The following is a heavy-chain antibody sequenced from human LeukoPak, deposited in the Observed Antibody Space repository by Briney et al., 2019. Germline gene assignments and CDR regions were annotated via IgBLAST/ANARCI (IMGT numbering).Heavy chain of an antibody. Sequence: KTSETLSLTCAVYGGSFSGYYWSWIRQPPGKGLEWIGEINHSGSTYYNPSLKSRVTISVDTSKNQFSLKLSSVTAADTAVYYCARDPARMRGASNWGQGTLVTVSS. J-gene: IGHJ4*02. V-gene: IGHV4-34*01. CDR1: GGSFSGYY. CDR3: ARDPARMRGASN. CDR2: INHSGST. D-gene: IGHD2-8*01.